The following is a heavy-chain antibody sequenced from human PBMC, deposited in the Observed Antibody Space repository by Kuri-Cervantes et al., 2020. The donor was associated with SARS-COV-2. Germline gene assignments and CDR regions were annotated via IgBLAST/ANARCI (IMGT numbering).Heavy chain of an antibody. CDR1: GFPLSSYG. CDR2: ISYDGSNK. CDR3: AKEMGATNYFQH. J-gene: IGHJ1*01. Sequence: LPFSTSGFPLSSYGMHLVRQAPGKGLEWVAVISYDGSNKYYADSVEGRFTIPRDNSKNTLYLQMNSLRAEDTAVYYWAKEMGATNYFQHWGQGTLVTVSS. V-gene: IGHV3-30*18. D-gene: IGHD1-26*01.